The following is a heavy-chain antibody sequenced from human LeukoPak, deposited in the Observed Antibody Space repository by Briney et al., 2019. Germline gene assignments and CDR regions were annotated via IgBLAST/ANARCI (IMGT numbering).Heavy chain of an antibody. J-gene: IGHJ3*02. Sequence: ASVKVSCKASGYTFTSYDINWVRQATGQGLEWMGWMNPNSGNTGYAQKFQGRVTLTRNTSMSTAYMELSSLRSDDRAVYYCARDFVVVRAAMEAFDIWGQGTMVTVSS. V-gene: IGHV1-8*01. CDR3: ARDFVVVRAAMEAFDI. CDR1: GYTFTSYD. CDR2: MNPNSGNT. D-gene: IGHD2-2*01.